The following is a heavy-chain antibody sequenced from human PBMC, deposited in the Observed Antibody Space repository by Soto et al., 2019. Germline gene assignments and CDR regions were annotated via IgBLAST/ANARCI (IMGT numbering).Heavy chain of an antibody. CDR3: ARDNHVASFFM. CDR1: GGSISSGRYY. CDR2: IYYDDGST. D-gene: IGHD2-15*01. Sequence: SETLSLTCTVSGGSISSGRYYWGWIRQPPGKGLEWIGTIYYDDGSTYYSPSLRSRVTISTDTSKNQFSLTLNSVTAADTAIYYCARDNHVASFFMWGQRTLVTVSS. V-gene: IGHV4-39*01. J-gene: IGHJ4*02.